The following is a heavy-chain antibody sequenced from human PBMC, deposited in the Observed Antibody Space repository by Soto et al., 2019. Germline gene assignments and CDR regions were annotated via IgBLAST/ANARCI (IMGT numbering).Heavy chain of an antibody. D-gene: IGHD1-26*01. CDR1: GGSISSSSYY. CDR2: IYYSGST. CDR3: ARLGRGSYYGYFDY. Sequence: QLQLQESGPGLVKPSETLSLTCTVSGGSISSSSYYWGWIRQPPGKGLEWIGSIYYSGSTYYNPSLKSRVTISVDTSKNQFSRKLSSVTAADTAVYYCARLGRGSYYGYFDYWGQGTLVTVSS. V-gene: IGHV4-39*01. J-gene: IGHJ4*02.